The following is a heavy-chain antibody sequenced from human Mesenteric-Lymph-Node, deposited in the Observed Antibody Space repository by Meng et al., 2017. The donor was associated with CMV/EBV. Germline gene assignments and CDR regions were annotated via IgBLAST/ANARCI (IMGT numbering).Heavy chain of an antibody. D-gene: IGHD2-2*02. J-gene: IGHJ4*02. CDR3: ARGCTSCYTPSFDY. CDR1: GFTFSSYW. V-gene: IGHV3-7*01. CDR2: IQQEGNEK. Sequence: GGSLRLSCAASGFTFSSYWMSWVRQAPGKGLEWVAHIQQEGNEKYYVDSVKGRFTISRDNAKNSVYLQMNSLRAEDTAVYYCARGCTSCYTPSFDYWGQGTLVTVSS.